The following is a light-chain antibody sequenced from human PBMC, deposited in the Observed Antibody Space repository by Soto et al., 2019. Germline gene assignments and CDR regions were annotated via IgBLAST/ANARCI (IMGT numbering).Light chain of an antibody. CDR2: GAS. CDR1: QTFSNTY. J-gene: IGKJ2*01. CDR3: QQYGRAPPFT. V-gene: IGKV3-20*01. Sequence: EIVLTQSPDTLSLSPGESATLSCRASQTFSNTYLAWYQQKPGQAPRLLIYGASSRAPGIPDRVSGSGSGTDFTLTIGRVEPEDFAVDYCQQYGRAPPFTFGQGTKLEIK.